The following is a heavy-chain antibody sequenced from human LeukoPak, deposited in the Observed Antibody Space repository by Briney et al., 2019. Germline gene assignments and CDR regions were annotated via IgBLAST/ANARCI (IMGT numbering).Heavy chain of an antibody. CDR2: IYYSGST. Sequence: PSETLSLTCTVSGGSISSYYWSWIRQPPGKGLEWIGYIYYSGSTNYNPSLKSRVTISVDTSKNQFSLKLSSVTAADTAVYYCASIDYTSTYDAFDIWGQGTMVTVSS. CDR1: GGSISSYY. V-gene: IGHV4-59*01. CDR3: ASIDYTSTYDAFDI. D-gene: IGHD4-11*01. J-gene: IGHJ3*02.